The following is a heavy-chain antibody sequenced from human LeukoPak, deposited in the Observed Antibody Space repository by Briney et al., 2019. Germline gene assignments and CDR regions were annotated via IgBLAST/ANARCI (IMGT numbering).Heavy chain of an antibody. CDR3: ARRRDYSGYDY. CDR2: IKQDGSQK. J-gene: IGHJ4*02. CDR1: GFTFSNYW. Sequence: GGSLRLSCAASGFTFSNYWMSWVRQAPGKGLEWVANIKQDGSQKYYVDSVKGRFTISRDNAKTSLYLQMNSLRAEDTAVYYCARRRDYSGYDYWGQGTLVTVSS. D-gene: IGHD5-12*01. V-gene: IGHV3-7*01.